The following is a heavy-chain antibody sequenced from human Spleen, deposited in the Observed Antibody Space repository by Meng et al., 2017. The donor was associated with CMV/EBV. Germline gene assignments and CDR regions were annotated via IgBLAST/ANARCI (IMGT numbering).Heavy chain of an antibody. V-gene: IGHV4-34*01. Sequence: SFSGYYWSWIRQPPGKGLEWIGEINHSGSTNYNPSLKSRVTISVDTSKNQFSLKLSSVTAADTAVYYCARGLGITIFGVVTSNWFDPWGQGTLVTVSS. D-gene: IGHD3-3*01. CDR3: ARGLGITIFGVVTSNWFDP. CDR2: INHSGST. J-gene: IGHJ5*02. CDR1: SFSGYY.